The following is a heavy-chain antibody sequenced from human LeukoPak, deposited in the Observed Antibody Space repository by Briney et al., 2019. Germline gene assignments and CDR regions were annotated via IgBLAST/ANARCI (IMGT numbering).Heavy chain of an antibody. CDR3: ARETMVRGVLAR. CDR2: IIPIFGTA. D-gene: IGHD3-10*01. Sequence: ASVKVSCKASGGTCSSYAISWVRQAPGQGLEWMGGIIPIFGTANYAQKFQGRVTITADESTSTAYMELSSLRSEDTAVYYCARETMVRGVLARWGQGTLVTVSS. J-gene: IGHJ4*02. V-gene: IGHV1-69*13. CDR1: GGTCSSYA.